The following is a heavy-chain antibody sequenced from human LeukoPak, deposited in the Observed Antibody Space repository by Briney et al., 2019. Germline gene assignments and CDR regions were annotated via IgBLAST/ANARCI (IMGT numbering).Heavy chain of an antibody. CDR1: GGSFSGYY. J-gene: IGHJ4*02. CDR3: ARGQSRITMIVVAPFDY. Sequence: SETLSLTCAVYGGSFSGYYWSWIRQPPGKGLEWIGEINHSGSTNYNPSLKSRATISVDTSKNQFSLKLSSVTAADTAVYYCARGQSRITMIVVAPFDYWGQGTLVTVSS. D-gene: IGHD3-22*01. CDR2: INHSGST. V-gene: IGHV4-34*01.